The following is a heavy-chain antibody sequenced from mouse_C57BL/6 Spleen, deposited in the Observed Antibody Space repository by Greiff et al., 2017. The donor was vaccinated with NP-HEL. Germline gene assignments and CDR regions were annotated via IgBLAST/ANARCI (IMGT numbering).Heavy chain of an antibody. Sequence: QVQLQQSGAELVRPGASVTLSCKASGYTFTDYEMHWVKQTPVHGLEWIGVIDPETGGTAYNQKFKGKAILTADKSSSTAYMELRSLTSEDSAVYYCTRYGSSYEGFAYWGQGTLVTVSA. CDR3: TRYGSSYEGFAY. V-gene: IGHV1-15*01. J-gene: IGHJ3*01. CDR2: IDPETGGT. CDR1: GYTFTDYE. D-gene: IGHD1-1*01.